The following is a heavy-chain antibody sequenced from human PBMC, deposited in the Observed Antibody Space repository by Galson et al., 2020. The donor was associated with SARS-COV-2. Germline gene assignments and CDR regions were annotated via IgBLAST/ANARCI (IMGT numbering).Heavy chain of an antibody. CDR3: ARDYGDYYFDY. Sequence: GESLKISCAASGFTVSSNYMSWVRQAPWKGLEWVSVIYSGGSTYYADSVKGRFTISRDNSKNTLYLQMNSLRAEDTAVYYCARDYGDYYFDYWGQGTLVTVSS. V-gene: IGHV3-66*01. CDR2: IYSGGST. CDR1: GFTVSSNY. D-gene: IGHD4-17*01. J-gene: IGHJ4*02.